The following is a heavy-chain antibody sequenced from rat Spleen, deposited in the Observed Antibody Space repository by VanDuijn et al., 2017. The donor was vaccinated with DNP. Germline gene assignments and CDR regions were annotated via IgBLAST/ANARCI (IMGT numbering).Heavy chain of an antibody. CDR3: ARSDYSSDIYGNWFAY. V-gene: IGHV5S10*01. CDR1: GFTFSDYN. Sequence: EVQLLESGGGLVQPGRSLKLSCAASGFTFSDYNMAWVRQAPKKGLEWVATIIYDGSRTYYRDSVKGRFTSSRDNAKNTLYLQMDSLRSEDTATYYCARSDYSSDIYGNWFAYWGQGTLVTVSS. J-gene: IGHJ3*01. CDR2: IIYDGSRT. D-gene: IGHD1-2*01.